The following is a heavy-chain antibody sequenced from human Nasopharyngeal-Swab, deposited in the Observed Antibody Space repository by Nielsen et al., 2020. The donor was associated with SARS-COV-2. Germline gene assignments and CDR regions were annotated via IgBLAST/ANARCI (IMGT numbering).Heavy chain of an antibody. D-gene: IGHD7-27*01. CDR2: ISRDSGSI. J-gene: IGHJ6*02. CDR1: GLSIDEYA. Sequence: SLRLSCEGSGLSIDEYAMYWVRQAPGKGLEWVSGISRDSGSIDYVDSVKGRFTISRDNAKNSLYLQMNSLRPEDTALYYCAKDWRTGRSLGLFGMDVWGQGTTVIVSS. CDR3: AKDWRTGRSLGLFGMDV. V-gene: IGHV3-9*01.